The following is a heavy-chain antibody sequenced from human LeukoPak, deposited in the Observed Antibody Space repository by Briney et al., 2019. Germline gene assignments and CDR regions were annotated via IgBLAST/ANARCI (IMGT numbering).Heavy chain of an antibody. D-gene: IGHD3-22*01. CDR2: NSSNGGST. V-gene: IGHV3-64*01. J-gene: IGHJ4*02. CDR3: AKDSSSGSSGSFRDY. Sequence: GGSLRLSCAASGFTFSSYAMHWVRQAPGKGLEYVSANSSNGGSTYYANSVKGRFTISRDNSKNTLYLQMGSLRAEDMAVYYCAKDSSSGSSGSFRDYWGQGTLVTVSS. CDR1: GFTFSSYA.